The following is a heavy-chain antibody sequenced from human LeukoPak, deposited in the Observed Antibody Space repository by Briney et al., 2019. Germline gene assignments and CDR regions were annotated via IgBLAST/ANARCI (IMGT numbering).Heavy chain of an antibody. CDR1: GFPFSSYA. CDR2: ISGSGGST. J-gene: IGHJ4*02. CDR3: AKRGSVGARKIDY. D-gene: IGHD2-15*01. Sequence: GGSLNLSCEASGFPFSSYAMSWVRQAPGKGLEWVSAISGSGGSTYYADSVKGRFTISRDNSKNTLYLQMNSLRAEDTAVYYCAKRGSVGARKIDYWGQGTLVTVSS. V-gene: IGHV3-23*01.